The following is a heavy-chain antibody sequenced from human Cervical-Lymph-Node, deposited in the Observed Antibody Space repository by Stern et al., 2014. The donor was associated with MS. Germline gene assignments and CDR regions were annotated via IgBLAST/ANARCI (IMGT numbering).Heavy chain of an antibody. CDR1: GVSISNYF. Sequence: VQLVESRPGLVKPSETLSLTCTVSGVSISNYFWNWIRQPPGKGLEWIGSTYYSGATNYNPSLKSRVTISVDTSKNQFSLKLHSVTAADTAVYYCARDLSDWGQGTLVTVSS. D-gene: IGHD2/OR15-2a*01. V-gene: IGHV4-59*01. CDR3: ARDLSD. J-gene: IGHJ4*02. CDR2: TYYSGAT.